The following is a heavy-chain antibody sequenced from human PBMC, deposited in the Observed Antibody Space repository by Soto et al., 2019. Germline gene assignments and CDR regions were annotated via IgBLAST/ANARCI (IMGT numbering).Heavy chain of an antibody. CDR1: GFAFSSYE. V-gene: IGHV3-48*03. D-gene: IGHD3-10*01. CDR2: ISSSSATI. J-gene: IGHJ6*02. Sequence: GWSLRLSCTASGFAFSSYEMNWVRQAPGEGPEWVSYISSSSATIHYVDSVKGRFTISRDNAKNSVYLQMNSLRAEDSAVYYCARAAGIMTRGFHGMDVWGQGTTVTVSS. CDR3: ARAAGIMTRGFHGMDV.